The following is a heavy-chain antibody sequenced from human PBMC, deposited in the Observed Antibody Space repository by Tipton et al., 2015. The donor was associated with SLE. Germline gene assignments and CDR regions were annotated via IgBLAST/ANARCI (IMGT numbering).Heavy chain of an antibody. CDR2: IYYRGTT. CDR1: GGSISSYY. J-gene: IGHJ4*02. Sequence: LRLSCTVSGGSISSYYWSWIRQPPGKGLEWIGNIYYRGTTNYNPSLKSRVTISVDTSKNQFSLRLNSVTAADTAVYYCAREFTNTESLSTGLLTDSWGQGILVTVSS. CDR3: AREFTNTESLSTGLLTDS. D-gene: IGHD2-8*02. V-gene: IGHV4-59*12.